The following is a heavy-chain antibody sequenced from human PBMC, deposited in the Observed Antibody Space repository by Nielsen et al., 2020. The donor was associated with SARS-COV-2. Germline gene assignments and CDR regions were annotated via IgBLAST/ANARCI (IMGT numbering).Heavy chain of an antibody. V-gene: IGHV3-9*01. CDR3: AKDREQLDPYYYGMAV. Sequence: SLKISCAASGFTFDDYAMHWVRQAPGKGLEWVSGISWNSGSIGYADSVKGRFTISRDNAKNTLYLQMNSLRAEDTAVYYCAKDREQLDPYYYGMAVWGQGTTVTVSS. J-gene: IGHJ6*02. D-gene: IGHD6-6*01. CDR1: GFTFDDYA. CDR2: ISWNSGSI.